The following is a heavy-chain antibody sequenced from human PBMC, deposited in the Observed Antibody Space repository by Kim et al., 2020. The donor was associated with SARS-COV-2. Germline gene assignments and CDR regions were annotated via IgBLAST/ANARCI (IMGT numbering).Heavy chain of an antibody. D-gene: IGHD3-10*01. Sequence: GESLKISCKGSGYSFTSYWIGWVRQMPGKGLEWMGIIYPGDSDTRYSPSFQGQVTISADKSISTAYLQWSSLKASDTAMYYCVRLGEMATIAHQYYFDYWGQEPWSPSPQ. CDR1: GYSFTSYW. V-gene: IGHV5-51*01. CDR2: IYPGDSDT. CDR3: VRLGEMATIAHQYYFDY. J-gene: IGHJ4*01.